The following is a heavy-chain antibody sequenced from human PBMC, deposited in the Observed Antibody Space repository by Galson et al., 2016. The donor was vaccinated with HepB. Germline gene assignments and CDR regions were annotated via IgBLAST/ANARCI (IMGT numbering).Heavy chain of an antibody. V-gene: IGHV4-39*01. CDR2: IYYSGCT. CDR3: ARARPVYDILTGYYPNWFDP. J-gene: IGHJ5*02. D-gene: IGHD3-9*01. CDR1: GGSISSSSYY. Sequence: SETLSLTCTVSGGSISSSSYYWGWIRQPPGKGLEWIGSIYYSGCTYYNPSLKSRVTISVDTSKNQFSLKLSSVTAADTAVYYCARARPVYDILTGYYPNWFDPWGQGTLVTVSS.